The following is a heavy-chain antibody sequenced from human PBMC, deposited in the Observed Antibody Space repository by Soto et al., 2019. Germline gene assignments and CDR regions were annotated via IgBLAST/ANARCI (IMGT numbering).Heavy chain of an antibody. CDR1: GGTFSSYT. CDR3: ARDLDCSGGSCYLNY. J-gene: IGHJ4*02. D-gene: IGHD2-15*01. V-gene: IGHV1-69*04. CDR2: IIPILGIA. Sequence: GASVKVSCKASGGTFSSYTISWVRQAPGQGLEWMGRIIPILGIANYAQKFQGRVTITADKSTSTAYMELSSLRSEDTAVYYCARDLDCSGGSCYLNYRGQGTLVTVSS.